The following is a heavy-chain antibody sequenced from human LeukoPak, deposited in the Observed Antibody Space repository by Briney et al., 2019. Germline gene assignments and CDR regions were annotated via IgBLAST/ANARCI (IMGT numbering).Heavy chain of an antibody. CDR1: GGSISSSSYY. V-gene: IGHV4-39*07. CDR3: ARTDGSGSYYAY. D-gene: IGHD3-10*01. CDR2: IYYSGST. J-gene: IGHJ4*02. Sequence: SETLSLTCTVSGGSISSSSYYWGWIRQPPGMGLEWFGSIYYSGSTYYNPSLKSRVTISVDTSKNQFSLKLSSVTAADTAVYYCARTDGSGSYYAYWGQGTLVTVSS.